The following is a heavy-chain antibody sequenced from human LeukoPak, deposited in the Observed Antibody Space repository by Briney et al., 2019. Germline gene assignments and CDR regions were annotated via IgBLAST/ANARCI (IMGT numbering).Heavy chain of an antibody. CDR2: IRSKAYGGTT. Sequence: GGSLRLSCTASGFTLGDYAMSWFRQAPGKGLEWVGFIRSKAYGGTTEYSASVKGRFTISRDDSKSIAYLQMNSLKTEDTAVYYCTRVLGGSSWYRPRYYGMDVWGQGTTVTVSS. V-gene: IGHV3-49*03. CDR3: TRVLGGSSWYRPRYYGMDV. D-gene: IGHD6-13*01. CDR1: GFTLGDYA. J-gene: IGHJ6*02.